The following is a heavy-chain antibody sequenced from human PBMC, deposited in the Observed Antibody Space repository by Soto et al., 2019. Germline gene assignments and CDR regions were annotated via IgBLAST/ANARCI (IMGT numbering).Heavy chain of an antibody. CDR2: IYSSGGT. Sequence: PSETLSLTCTVSGGSMSSYYWSWIRQPAGKGLEWIGRIYSSGGTNYNPSLESRVTMSVDTSKKRFSLKLNSVTAADTAVYYCTRGAAAGVDYGMDVWGQGTTVTVSS. CDR3: TRGAAAGVDYGMDV. V-gene: IGHV4-4*07. D-gene: IGHD6-13*01. CDR1: GGSMSSYY. J-gene: IGHJ6*02.